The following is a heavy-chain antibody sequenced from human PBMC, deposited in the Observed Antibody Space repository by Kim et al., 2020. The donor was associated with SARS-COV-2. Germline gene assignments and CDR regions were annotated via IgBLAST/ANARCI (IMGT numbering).Heavy chain of an antibody. V-gene: IGHV1-8*01. D-gene: IGHD3-22*01. CDR3: ARGGYYDSSGYVYGFDY. CDR2: TNPNSGNT. Sequence: ASVKVSCKASGYTFTSYDINWVRQATGQGLEWMGWTNPNSGNTGYAQKFQGRVTMTRNTSISTAYMELSSLRSEDTAVYYCARGGYYDSSGYVYGFDYWGQGTLVTVSS. CDR1: GYTFTSYD. J-gene: IGHJ4*02.